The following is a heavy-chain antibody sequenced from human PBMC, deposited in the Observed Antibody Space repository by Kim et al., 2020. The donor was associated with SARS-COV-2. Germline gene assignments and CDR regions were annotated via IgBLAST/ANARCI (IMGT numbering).Heavy chain of an antibody. CDR1: GGSISSYY. D-gene: IGHD6-19*01. J-gene: IGHJ3*02. V-gene: IGHV4-59*01. CDR3: ARRGGQWLALRDAFDI. CDR2: IYYSGST. Sequence: SETLSLTCTVSGGSISSYYWSWIRQPPGKGLEWIGYIYYSGSTNYNPSLKSRVTISVDTSKNQFSLKLSSVTAADTAVYYCARRGGQWLALRDAFDIWGQATMFTVSS.